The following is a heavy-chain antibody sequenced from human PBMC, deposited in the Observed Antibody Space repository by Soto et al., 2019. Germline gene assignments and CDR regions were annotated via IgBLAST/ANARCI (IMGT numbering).Heavy chain of an antibody. CDR1: GGSISSYY. V-gene: IGHV4-59*01. Sequence: PSETLSLTCTVSGGSISSYYWSWIRQPPGKGLEWIGYIYYSGSTNYNPSLKSRVTISVDTSKNQFSLKLSSVTAADTAVYYCARDSSSYYYYYGMDVWGQGTTVTVSS. J-gene: IGHJ6*02. D-gene: IGHD6-13*01. CDR3: ARDSSSYYYYYGMDV. CDR2: IYYSGST.